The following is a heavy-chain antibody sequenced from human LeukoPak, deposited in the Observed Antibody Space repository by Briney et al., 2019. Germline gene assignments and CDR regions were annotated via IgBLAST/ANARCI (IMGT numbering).Heavy chain of an antibody. J-gene: IGHJ4*02. CDR3: ASDVGGAGSF. CDR2: MDNYGRTT. Sequence: GGSLRLSCAASGYSFSSYWMHWVRQVPGKGLVWVSRMDNYGRTTDYADSVKGRFTISRDNVQNTLYLQMNSLNAEDTAVYYCASDVGGAGSFWGQGTLVTVSS. V-gene: IGHV3-74*01. CDR1: GYSFSSYW. D-gene: IGHD3-10*01.